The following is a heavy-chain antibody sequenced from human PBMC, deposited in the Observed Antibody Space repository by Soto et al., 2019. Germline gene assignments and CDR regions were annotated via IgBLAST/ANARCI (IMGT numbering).Heavy chain of an antibody. J-gene: IGHJ4*02. CDR2: IYYSGST. Sequence: PSETLSLTCTVSGGSITTTSYYWGWIRQPPGKGQEWIGNIYYSGSTYYNTSLKSRVTISVDTSKNHFSLWLRSVTAADTAVYYCATIVDSDSSGYPDFFDYWGQGTLVTVSS. V-gene: IGHV4-39*07. CDR1: GGSITTTSYY. CDR3: ATIVDSDSSGYPDFFDY. D-gene: IGHD3-22*01.